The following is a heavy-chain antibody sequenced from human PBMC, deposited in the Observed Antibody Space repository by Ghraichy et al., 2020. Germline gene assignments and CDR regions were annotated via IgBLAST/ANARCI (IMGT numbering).Heavy chain of an antibody. CDR2: IFSNDEK. CDR3: ARIRLRKGGPFDY. D-gene: IGHD3-16*01. J-gene: IGHJ4*02. CDR1: GFSLSNARMG. Sequence: SGPTLVKPTETLTLTCTVSGFSLSNARMGVSWIRQPPGKALEWLAHIFSNDEKSYSTSLKSGLTISKDTSTSQVVLTMTNMDPVDTATYYCARIRLRKGGPFDYWGQGTLVTVSS. V-gene: IGHV2-26*01.